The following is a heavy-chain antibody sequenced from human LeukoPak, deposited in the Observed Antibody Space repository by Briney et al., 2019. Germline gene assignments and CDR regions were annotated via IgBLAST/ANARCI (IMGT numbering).Heavy chain of an antibody. CDR1: GYTFTSYD. J-gene: IGHJ6*02. V-gene: IGHV1-8*01. D-gene: IGHD2-15*01. CDR2: MNPNSGNT. Sequence: ASVKVSCKAAGYTFTSYDINWVRQATGQGLEWMGWMNPNSGNTGYAQKFQGRVTMTRNTSLSTAYMELSSLRSEDTAVYYCARVGYCSGGSCYPGVYYYGMDVWGQGTTVTVSS. CDR3: ARVGYCSGGSCYPGVYYYGMDV.